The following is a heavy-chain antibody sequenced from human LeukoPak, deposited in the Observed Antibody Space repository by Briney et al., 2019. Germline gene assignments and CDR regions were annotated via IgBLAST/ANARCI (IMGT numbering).Heavy chain of an antibody. CDR2: INHSGGT. CDR3: ARLGWDGSGSIYYYYMDV. V-gene: IGHV4-34*01. J-gene: IGHJ6*03. CDR1: GGSFSGYY. Sequence: ASETLSLTCAVYGGSFSGYYWSWIRQPPGKGLEWIGEINHSGGTNYNPSLKSRVTISVDTSKNQFSLKLSSVTAADTAVYYCARLGWDGSGSIYYYYMDVWGKGTTVTISS. D-gene: IGHD3-10*01.